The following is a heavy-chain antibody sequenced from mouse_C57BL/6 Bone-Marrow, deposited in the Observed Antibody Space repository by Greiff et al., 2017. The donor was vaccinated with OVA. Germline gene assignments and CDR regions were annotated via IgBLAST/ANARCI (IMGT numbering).Heavy chain of an antibody. Sequence: VQLKESGPELVKPGDSVKISCKASGYSFTGYFMNWVMQSHGKSLEWIGRIDPYNGDTFYNQKFKGKATLTVDKSSSTAHMELRSLTSEDSAVYYCARGNYGLFAYWGQGTLVTVSA. CDR3: ARGNYGLFAY. D-gene: IGHD2-1*01. J-gene: IGHJ3*01. V-gene: IGHV1-20*01. CDR1: GYSFTGYF. CDR2: IDPYNGDT.